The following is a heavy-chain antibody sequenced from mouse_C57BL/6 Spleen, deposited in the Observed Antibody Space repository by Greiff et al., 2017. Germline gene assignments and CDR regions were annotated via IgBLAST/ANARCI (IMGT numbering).Heavy chain of an antibody. D-gene: IGHD1-1*01. CDR3: ARTYGSRGGNYAMDY. Sequence: EVKVVESGGGLVKPGGSLKLSCAASGFTFSDYGMHWVRQAPEKGLEWVAYISSGSSTIYYADTVKGRFTISRDNAKNTLFLQMTSLRSEDTAMYYCARTYGSRGGNYAMDYWGQGTSVTVSS. V-gene: IGHV5-17*01. J-gene: IGHJ4*01. CDR1: GFTFSDYG. CDR2: ISSGSSTI.